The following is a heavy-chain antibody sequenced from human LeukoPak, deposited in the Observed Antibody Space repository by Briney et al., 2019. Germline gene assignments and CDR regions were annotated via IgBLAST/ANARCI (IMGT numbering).Heavy chain of an antibody. CDR2: IYYSGST. Sequence: PSETLSLTCTVSGGSTSSGSDYWGWIRQPPGKRLEWTGSIYYSGSTYYNPSLKSRVTISVDTSKKQFSLKLSSVTAADTAVYYCARQTYYSSGYFDYWGQGTPVTVSS. J-gene: IGHJ4*02. CDR3: ARQTYYSSGYFDY. CDR1: GGSTSSGSDY. D-gene: IGHD3-22*01. V-gene: IGHV4-39*01.